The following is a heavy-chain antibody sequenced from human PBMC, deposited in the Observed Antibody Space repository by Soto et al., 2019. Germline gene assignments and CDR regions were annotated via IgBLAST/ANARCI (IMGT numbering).Heavy chain of an antibody. Sequence: VQLVESGGGVVQPGRSLRLSCAASGFTFSDYAMHWVRQAPGKGLEWVAVVSHDGRNTHYADSVKGRFTISRDSSKNTVPLEMTSLGAEDTAVYYCAKGGRQWLVTSDFDYWDQGALVTVSS. CDR3: AKGGRQWLVTSDFDY. D-gene: IGHD6-19*01. J-gene: IGHJ4*02. V-gene: IGHV3-30*18. CDR2: VSHDGRNT. CDR1: GFTFSDYA.